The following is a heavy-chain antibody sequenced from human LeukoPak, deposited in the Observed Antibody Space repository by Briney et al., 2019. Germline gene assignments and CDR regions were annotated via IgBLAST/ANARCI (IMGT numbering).Heavy chain of an antibody. D-gene: IGHD3-10*01. CDR1: GFTFSNYG. CDR2: ISPGGGPT. V-gene: IGHV3-23*01. CDR3: ARSPNYKGYFDY. Sequence: WGTLRLSCGASGFTFSNYGMTWVRQAPGKGLEWVSGISPGGGPTYYADSVKGRFTISRDNAKNSLYLQMNSLRAEDTAVYYCARSPNYKGYFDYWGQGTLVTVSS. J-gene: IGHJ4*02.